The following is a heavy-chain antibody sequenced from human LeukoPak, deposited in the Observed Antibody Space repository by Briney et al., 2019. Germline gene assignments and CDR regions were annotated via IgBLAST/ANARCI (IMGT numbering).Heavy chain of an antibody. CDR1: GFTFGDYL. V-gene: IGHV3-49*03. Sequence: GGSLRVSCTASGFTFGDYLMSWFRQARGKGLEWIGFISGGTTEYASSVKGRFTISRDDSTSIAYLQMNSLTTEDTAVYYCSRGSGWLSVYWGQGTLVTVSS. CDR2: ISGGTT. CDR3: SRGSGWLSVY. J-gene: IGHJ4*02. D-gene: IGHD6-19*01.